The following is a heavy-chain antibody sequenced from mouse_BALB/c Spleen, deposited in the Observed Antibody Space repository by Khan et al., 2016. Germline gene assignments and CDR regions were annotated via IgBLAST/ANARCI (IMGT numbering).Heavy chain of an antibody. CDR2: ISYSGTT. J-gene: IGHJ4*01. D-gene: IGHD2-2*01. Sequence: EVQLVESGPGLVKPSQSLSLTCTVTGYSITSDYAWNWIRQFPGNKLEWMGYISYSGTTTYNPSLKSRISITRDTSKNQFFLQLNSVTTEDTATYYCARWLDAMDYWGQGTLVTVSS. V-gene: IGHV3-2*02. CDR3: ARWLDAMDY. CDR1: GYSITSDYA.